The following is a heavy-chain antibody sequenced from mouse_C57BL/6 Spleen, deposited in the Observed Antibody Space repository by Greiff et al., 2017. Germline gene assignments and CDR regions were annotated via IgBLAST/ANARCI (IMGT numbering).Heavy chain of an antibody. V-gene: IGHV1-85*01. D-gene: IGHD1-1*01. Sequence: VKLMESGPELVKPGASVKLSCKASGYTFTSYDINWVKQRPGQGLEWIGWIYPRDGSTKYNEKFKGKATLTVDTSSSTAYMELHSLTSEDSAVYFCARWYYGSSDRMDYWGQGTSVTVSS. CDR2: IYPRDGST. J-gene: IGHJ4*01. CDR3: ARWYYGSSDRMDY. CDR1: GYTFTSYD.